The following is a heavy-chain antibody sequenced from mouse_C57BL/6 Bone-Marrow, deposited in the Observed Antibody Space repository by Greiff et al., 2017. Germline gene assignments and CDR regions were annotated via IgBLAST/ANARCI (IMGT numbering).Heavy chain of an antibody. CDR2: IHPNSGST. D-gene: IGHD2-2*01. Sequence: VQLQQSGPELVKPGASVKLSCKASGYTFTSYWMHWVKQRPGQGLEWIGLIHPNSGSTKYNEKFKSKATLTVDKSSSTAHMQLSRLTSADSAVYYCASEGGYAFAYWGQGTLVTVSA. CDR3: ASEGGYAFAY. CDR1: GYTFTSYW. J-gene: IGHJ3*01. V-gene: IGHV1-64*01.